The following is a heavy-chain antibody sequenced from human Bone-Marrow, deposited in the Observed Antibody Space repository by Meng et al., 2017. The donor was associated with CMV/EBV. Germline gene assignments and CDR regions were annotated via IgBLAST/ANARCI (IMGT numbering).Heavy chain of an antibody. CDR1: GFTFSRYW. CDR3: ARRYCSSTSCLIDY. D-gene: IGHD2-2*01. CDR2: IKQDGSEK. J-gene: IGHJ4*02. V-gene: IGHV3-7*01. Sequence: GESLKISCAASGFTFSRYWMSWVRQAPGKGLEWVANIKQDGSEKYYADSVKGRFTISRDNAKNSLYLQLNSLRAEDTAVYYCARRYCSSTSCLIDYWGQGKLVNVSS.